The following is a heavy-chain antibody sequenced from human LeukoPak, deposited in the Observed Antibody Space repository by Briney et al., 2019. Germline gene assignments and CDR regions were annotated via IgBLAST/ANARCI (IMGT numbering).Heavy chain of an antibody. Sequence: PSETLSLTCTVSGGSMSPYHWGWLRQPPGRGLEWTGYIYYSGSTNYNPSLDSRVTISVDTSKNQFSLRLSSVTAADTAIYYCARAVSGRFDYWGQGTLVTVSS. D-gene: IGHD6-19*01. CDR2: IYYSGST. CDR3: ARAVSGRFDY. J-gene: IGHJ4*02. CDR1: GGSMSPYH. V-gene: IGHV4-59*08.